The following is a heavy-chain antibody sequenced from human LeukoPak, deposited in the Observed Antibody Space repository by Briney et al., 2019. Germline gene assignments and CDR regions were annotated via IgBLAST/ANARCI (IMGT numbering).Heavy chain of an antibody. J-gene: IGHJ5*02. D-gene: IGHD2-21*01. CDR1: GGSISSSSYY. CDR3: GRHCCYHTRWFDP. CDR2: IYYSGST. V-gene: IGHV4-39*01. Sequence: SETLSLTCTVSGGSISSSSYYWGWIRQPPGKGLEWIGSIYYSGSTYYNPSLKSRVTISVDTSKNQFSLKLSSVTAADTAVYYCGRHCCYHTRWFDPWGQGTLVTVSS.